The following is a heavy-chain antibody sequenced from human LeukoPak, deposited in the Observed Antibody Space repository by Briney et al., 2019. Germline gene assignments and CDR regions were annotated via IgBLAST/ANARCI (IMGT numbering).Heavy chain of an antibody. J-gene: IGHJ6*03. Sequence: GEPLKISCKGSGYTFSSYWIGWVRQMPGKGLEWMGIIYPDDSDTRYSPSFQGQVTISADKSISTAYLQWSSLKASDTAMYYCARLAYCSNDVCYSNYYYSMDVWGTRTTVTVSS. CDR3: ARLAYCSNDVCYSNYYYSMDV. CDR2: IYPDDSDT. D-gene: IGHD2-8*01. V-gene: IGHV5-51*01. CDR1: GYTFSSYW.